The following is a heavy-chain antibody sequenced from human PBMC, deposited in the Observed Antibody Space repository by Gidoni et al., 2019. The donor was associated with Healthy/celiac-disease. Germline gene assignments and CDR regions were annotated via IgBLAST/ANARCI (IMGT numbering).Heavy chain of an antibody. CDR1: GLTLIISD. D-gene: IGHD2-2*01. V-gene: IGHV3-13*01. CDR3: ARGRWAYCSSTSCPFDP. J-gene: IGHJ5*02. Sequence: EVQLVESGGGLVHPGGSLRLSCPSSGLTLIISDMHWVRQATGKGLEWVSAIGTAGDTYYPGSVKGRFTISRENAKNSLYLQMNSLRAGDTAVYYWARGRWAYCSSTSCPFDPWGQGTLVTVSS. CDR2: IGTAGDT.